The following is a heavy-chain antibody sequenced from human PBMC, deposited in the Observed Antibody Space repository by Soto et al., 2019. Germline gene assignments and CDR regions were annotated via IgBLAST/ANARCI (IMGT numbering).Heavy chain of an antibody. V-gene: IGHV1-18*01. CDR1: GYTFTTYG. J-gene: IGHJ5*02. CDR3: ARGDDHDLCYTCQNGFDP. CDR2: ISTYNGNT. D-gene: IGHD2-8*01. Sequence: ASVKVSCKASGYTFTTYGITWVRQAPGQGLEWVGWISTYNGNTNYAQKLQGRVTMTTDTSTGTAYLELRSLRSDDTAVYYCARGDDHDLCYTCQNGFDPWGQGTLVTVSS.